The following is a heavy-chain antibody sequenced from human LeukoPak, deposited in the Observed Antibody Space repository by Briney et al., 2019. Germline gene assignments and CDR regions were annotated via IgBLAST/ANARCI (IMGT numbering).Heavy chain of an antibody. CDR1: GFTFSSYS. Sequence: GGSLRLSCAASGFTFSSYSMNWVRQAPGRGLEWVSSISSSSSYIYYADSVKGRFTISRDNAKNSLYLQMNSLRAEDTAVYYCARPGSGSYYYGMDVWGQGTTVTVSS. D-gene: IGHD3-10*01. CDR3: ARPGSGSYYYGMDV. J-gene: IGHJ6*02. CDR2: ISSSSSYI. V-gene: IGHV3-21*01.